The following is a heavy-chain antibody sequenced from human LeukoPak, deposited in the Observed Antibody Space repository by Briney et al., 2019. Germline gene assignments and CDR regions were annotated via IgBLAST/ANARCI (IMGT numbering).Heavy chain of an antibody. D-gene: IGHD6-6*01. CDR3: AKDLLAARGYYMEV. CDR2: ISGSGGST. V-gene: IGHV3-23*01. J-gene: IGHJ6*03. CDR1: GFTFSSYA. Sequence: GGSLRLSCAASGFTFSSYAMSWVRQAPGKGLEWVSAISGSGGSTYYADSVKGRFTISRDNSKNTLYLQMNSLRAEDTAVYYCAKDLLAARGYYMEVWGKGTTVTVSS.